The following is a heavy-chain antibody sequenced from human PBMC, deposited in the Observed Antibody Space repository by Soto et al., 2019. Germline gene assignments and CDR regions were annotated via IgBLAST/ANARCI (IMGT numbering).Heavy chain of an antibody. CDR2: IYYSGST. CDR1: CGSSISSSYY. V-gene: IGHV4-39*01. CDR3: ARHDGSGSYANWFDP. Sequence: SETLSLTCTFSCGSSISSSYYWGWIRQPPGKGLEWIGSIYYSGSTYYNPSLKSRVTISVDTSKNQFSLKLSSVTAADTAVYYCARHDGSGSYANWFDPWGQGTLVTVSS. D-gene: IGHD3-10*01. J-gene: IGHJ5*02.